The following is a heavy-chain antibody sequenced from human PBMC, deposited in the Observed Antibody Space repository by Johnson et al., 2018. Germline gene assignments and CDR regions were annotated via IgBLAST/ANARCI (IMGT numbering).Heavy chain of an antibody. V-gene: IGHV3-66*04. CDR1: GFTVSSNY. J-gene: IGHJ6*03. CDR3: AGHQLWFGANMDV. CDR2: IYSGGST. D-gene: IGHD3-10*01. Sequence: EVQLLESGGGLVQPGGSLRLSCAASGFTVSSNYMSWVRQAPGKGLEWVSVIYSGGSTYYADSVKGRFTISRDNAKNSLYLQMNSLRAEDTAVYYCAGHQLWFGANMDVWGKGTTVTVSS.